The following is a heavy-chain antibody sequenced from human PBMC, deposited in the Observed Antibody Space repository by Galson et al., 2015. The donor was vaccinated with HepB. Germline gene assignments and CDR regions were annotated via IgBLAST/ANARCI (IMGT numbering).Heavy chain of an antibody. V-gene: IGHV6-1*01. CDR3: ARGVRDGYNSGYYSDY. J-gene: IGHJ4*02. CDR2: TYYRSKWYN. Sequence: CAISGDSVSSNSGAWNWIRQSPSRGLEWLGRTYYRSKWYNDYAESVKSRITINPDTAKNQFFLQLNSVTPEDTAVYYCARGVRDGYNSGYYSDYWGQGTLVTVSS. CDR1: GDSVSSNSGA. D-gene: IGHD5-24*01.